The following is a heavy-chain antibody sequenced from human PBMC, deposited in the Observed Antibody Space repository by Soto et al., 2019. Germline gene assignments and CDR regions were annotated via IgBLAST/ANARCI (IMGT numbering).Heavy chain of an antibody. V-gene: IGHV3-11*04. J-gene: IGHJ4*02. D-gene: IGHD4-17*01. Sequence: GGSLRLSCAASGFTFSDYYMSWIRQAPGKGLEWVSYISSSDSIIYYADSVKGRFTISRDNAKNSLYLQMNSLRDEDTAVYYCARDFYYGDYVADFDYWGQGTLVTVSS. CDR3: ARDFYYGDYVADFDY. CDR2: ISSSDSII. CDR1: GFTFSDYY.